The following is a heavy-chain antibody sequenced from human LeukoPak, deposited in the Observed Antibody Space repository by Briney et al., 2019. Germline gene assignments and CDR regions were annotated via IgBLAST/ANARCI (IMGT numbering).Heavy chain of an antibody. D-gene: IGHD6-13*01. CDR2: ISSSSSYI. CDR1: GFTFSSYS. J-gene: IGHJ4*02. CDR3: ARGQRIAAAGTPSDY. V-gene: IGHV3-21*01. Sequence: GGSLRLSCAASGFTFSSYSMNWVRQAPGKGLEWVSSISSSSSYIYYADSVKGRFTISRDNAKNSLYLQMNSLRAEDTAVYYCARGQRIAAAGTPSDYWGQGTLVTVSS.